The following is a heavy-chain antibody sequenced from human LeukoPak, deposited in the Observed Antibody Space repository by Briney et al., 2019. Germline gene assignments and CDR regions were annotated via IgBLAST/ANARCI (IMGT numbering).Heavy chain of an antibody. CDR1: GGSISSGGYY. CDR3: AREGSITIFGVVSSYYFDY. Sequence: SETLSLTCTVSGGSISSGGYYWSWIRQHPGKGLEWIGYIYYSGSTYYNPSLKSRVTISVDTSKNQFSLKLSSVTAADTAVYYCAREGSITIFGVVSSYYFDYWGQGTLVTVSS. V-gene: IGHV4-31*03. J-gene: IGHJ4*02. D-gene: IGHD3-3*01. CDR2: IYYSGST.